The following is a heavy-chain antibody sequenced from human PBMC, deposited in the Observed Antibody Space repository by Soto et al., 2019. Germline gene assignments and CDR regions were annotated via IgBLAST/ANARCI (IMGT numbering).Heavy chain of an antibody. CDR3: VRDTAYCSGGTCYSSHGMDV. J-gene: IGHJ6*02. D-gene: IGHD2-15*01. V-gene: IGHV3-30-3*01. CDR2: ISYDGSNK. CDR1: GFTFSSYA. Sequence: QVQLVESGGGVVQPGRSLRLSCAASGFTFSSYAMHWVRQAPGKGLEWVAVISYDGSNKYYADSVKGRFTISRDNSKNTLYLEMNSLRVEDTAVYHCVRDTAYCSGGTCYSSHGMDVWGQGTTVTVSS.